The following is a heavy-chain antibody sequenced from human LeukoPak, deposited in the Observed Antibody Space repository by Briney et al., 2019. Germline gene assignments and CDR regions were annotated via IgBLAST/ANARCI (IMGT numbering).Heavy chain of an antibody. CDR3: ARYDSRTYYMDV. D-gene: IGHD3-3*01. CDR1: GFTVSSNY. Sequence: GGSLRLSCAASGFTVSSNYMTWVRQAPGKGLEWVSVIYSGGSTYYADSVKGRFTISRDNSKNTLYLQMNSLRAEDTAVYYCARYDSRTYYMDVWGKGTTVTVSS. J-gene: IGHJ6*03. CDR2: IYSGGST. V-gene: IGHV3-53*01.